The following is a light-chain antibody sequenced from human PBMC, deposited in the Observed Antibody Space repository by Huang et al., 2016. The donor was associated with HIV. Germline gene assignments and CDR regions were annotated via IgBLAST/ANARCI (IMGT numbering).Light chain of an antibody. CDR3: QQYNNWPLYT. CDR2: GAS. J-gene: IGKJ2*01. CDR1: QSVSSN. V-gene: IGKV3-15*01. Sequence: EIVMTQSPATLSVSTGERATLSCRASQSVSSNLAWYQQKPGQAPRLLIYGASTRATGIPARFSGSGSVTEFTLTISSLQSEDFAVYYCQQYNNWPLYTFGQGTKLEIK.